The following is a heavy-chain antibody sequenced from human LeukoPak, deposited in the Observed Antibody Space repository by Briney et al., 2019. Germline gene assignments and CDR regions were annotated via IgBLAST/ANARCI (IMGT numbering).Heavy chain of an antibody. Sequence: SQTLSLTCALSRDSVSSSSDAWNWIRQSPSRGLEWLGRTYYRSNDYAVSVKTRMTIKVDTSKNQVSLQLSSVTPEDTAVYYCARGRNNAFDIWGQGTMVTVSS. J-gene: IGHJ3*02. V-gene: IGHV6-1*01. CDR1: RDSVSSSSDA. CDR2: TYYRSN. D-gene: IGHD1/OR15-1a*01. CDR3: ARGRNNAFDI.